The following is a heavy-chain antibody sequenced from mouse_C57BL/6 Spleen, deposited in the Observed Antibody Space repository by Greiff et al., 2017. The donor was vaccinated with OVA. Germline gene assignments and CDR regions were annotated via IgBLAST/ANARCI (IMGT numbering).Heavy chain of an antibody. CDR1: GYTFTSYW. CDR3: ALWDYEGAYAMDY. D-gene: IGHD2-4*01. CDR2: IDPSDSYT. V-gene: IGHV1-59*01. Sequence: QVQLQQPGAELVRPGTSVKLSCKASGYTFTSYWMHWVKQRPGQGLEWIGVIDPSDSYTNYNQQFKGKATLTVDTSSSTAYMQLSSLTSEDSAVYYCALWDYEGAYAMDYWGQGTSVTVSS. J-gene: IGHJ4*01.